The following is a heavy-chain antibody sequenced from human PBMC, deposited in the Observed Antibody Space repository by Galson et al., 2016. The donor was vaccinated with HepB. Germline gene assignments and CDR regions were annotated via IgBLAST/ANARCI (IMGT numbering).Heavy chain of an antibody. D-gene: IGHD6-19*01. J-gene: IGHJ4*02. V-gene: IGHV3-11*01. Sequence: SLRLSCAASGFTFSDYYMSWIRRDPGKGLEWISYISSSSSTIYYADSVKGRFTISRDNAKNSLYLQMNSLRADDTAVYYCAKLIEVAGSFDDWGQGTLVTVSA. CDR1: GFTFSDYY. CDR3: AKLIEVAGSFDD. CDR2: ISSSSSTI.